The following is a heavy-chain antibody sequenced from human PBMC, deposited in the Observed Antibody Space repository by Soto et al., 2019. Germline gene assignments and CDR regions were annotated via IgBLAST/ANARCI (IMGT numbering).Heavy chain of an antibody. CDR2: IYYGGTT. CDR3: ARGAAGFDI. J-gene: IGHJ3*02. V-gene: IGHV3-53*02. CDR1: GFTVSDDH. Sequence: EMQLVETGGGLIKPGGSLRLSCAASGFTVSDDHMSWVRQAPGKGPEWVSVIYYGGTTYYADSVQGRFTISRDKSKSALYLQMSDLRADDTAVYYCARGAAGFDIWGQGTMVTVSS.